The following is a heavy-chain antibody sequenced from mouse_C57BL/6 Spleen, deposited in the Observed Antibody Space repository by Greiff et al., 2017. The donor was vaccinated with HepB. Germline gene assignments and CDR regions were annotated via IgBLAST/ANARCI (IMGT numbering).Heavy chain of an antibody. CDR3: ARYHYGSSKQYYFDY. V-gene: IGHV1-81*01. CDR2: IYPRSGNT. D-gene: IGHD1-1*01. Sequence: QVQLQQSGAELARPGASVKLSCKASGYTFTGYGISWVKQRTGQGLEWIGEIYPRSGNTYYNEKFKGKATLTADKSSSTAYMELRSLTSEDSAVYFCARYHYGSSKQYYFDYWGQGTTLTVSS. CDR1: GYTFTGYG. J-gene: IGHJ2*01.